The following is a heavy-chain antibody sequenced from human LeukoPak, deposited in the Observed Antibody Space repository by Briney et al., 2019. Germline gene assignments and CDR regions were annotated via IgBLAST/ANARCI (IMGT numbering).Heavy chain of an antibody. J-gene: IGHJ5*02. V-gene: IGHV4-4*07. CDR2: IYTSGST. D-gene: IGHD3-10*01. CDR1: GGSISSYY. Sequence: SETLSLTCTVSGGSISSYYWSWIRQPAGKGLEWIGRIYTSGSTNYNPSLKSRVTMSVDTSKNQFSLKLSSVTAADTAVYYCAKTDEDYHGSGDGFGFDPWGQGTLVTVSS. CDR3: AKTDEDYHGSGDGFGFDP.